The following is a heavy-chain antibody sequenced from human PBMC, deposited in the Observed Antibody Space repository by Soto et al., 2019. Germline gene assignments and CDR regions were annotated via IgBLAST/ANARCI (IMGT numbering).Heavy chain of an antibody. D-gene: IGHD6-13*01. J-gene: IGHJ5*02. CDR1: GFTFSSYA. V-gene: IGHV3-23*01. CDR3: AKDPRMKSSSLNWFNP. CDR2: ISGSGGST. Sequence: GGSLRLSCAASGFTFSSYAMSWVRQAPGKGLEWVSAISGSGGSTYYADSVKGRFTISRDNSKNTLYLQMNSLRAEDTAVYYCAKDPRMKSSSLNWFNPWGQETLVTVSS.